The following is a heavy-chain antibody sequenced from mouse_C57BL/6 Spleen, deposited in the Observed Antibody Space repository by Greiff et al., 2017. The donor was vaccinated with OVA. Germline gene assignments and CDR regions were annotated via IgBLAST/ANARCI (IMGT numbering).Heavy chain of an antibody. CDR3: ARGFDVYYGSSSYYFDY. Sequence: QVHVKQPGAELVKPGASVKLSCKASGYTFTSYWMHWVKQRPGRGLEWIGRIDPNSGGTKYNEKFKSKATLTVDKPSSTAYMQLSSLTSEDSAVYYCARGFDVYYGSSSYYFDYWGQGTTLTVSS. D-gene: IGHD1-1*01. CDR1: GYTFTSYW. CDR2: IDPNSGGT. J-gene: IGHJ2*01. V-gene: IGHV1-72*01.